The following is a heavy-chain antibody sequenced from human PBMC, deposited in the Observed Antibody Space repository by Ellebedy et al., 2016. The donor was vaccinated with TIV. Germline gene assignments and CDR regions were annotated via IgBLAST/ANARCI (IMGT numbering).Heavy chain of an antibody. J-gene: IGHJ6*02. V-gene: IGHV3-43*01. D-gene: IGHD2-2*01. CDR3: AKDGDCSSTSCYDYGMGV. Sequence: GGSLRLXXAASGFTFDDYTMHWVRQAPGKGLEWVSLISWDGGSTYYADSVKGRFTISRDNSKNSLYLQMNSLRTEDTALYYCAKDGDCSSTSCYDYGMGVWGQGTTVTVSS. CDR1: GFTFDDYT. CDR2: ISWDGGST.